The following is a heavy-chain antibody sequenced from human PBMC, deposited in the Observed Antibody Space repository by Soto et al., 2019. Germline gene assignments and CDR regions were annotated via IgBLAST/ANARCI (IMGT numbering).Heavy chain of an antibody. CDR1: GGSISISGYY. V-gene: IGHV4-39*01. CDR2: IYYRGNT. Sequence: PSETLSLTCSVAGGSISISGYYWGWIRQPPGKGLEWIGSIYYRGNTHYNPSLKSRVTISVDTSKNQFALHLSSVTAAETAVYFCARGGSYPDYYFDSWGPGTLVTV. CDR3: ARGGSYPDYYFDS. D-gene: IGHD1-26*01. J-gene: IGHJ4*02.